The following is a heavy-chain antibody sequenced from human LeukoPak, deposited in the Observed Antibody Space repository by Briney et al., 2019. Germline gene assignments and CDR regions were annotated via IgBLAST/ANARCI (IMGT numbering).Heavy chain of an antibody. D-gene: IGHD6-25*01. J-gene: IGHJ4*02. V-gene: IGHV3-21*06. CDR2: ISGRSSHM. CDR3: ARAFPPLRTSAAGDF. CDR1: GFTFSDYD. Sequence: PGGPLRLSCTASGFTFSDYDMNWVRLAPGKGLEWVSSISGRSSHMYYTDSAKGRFTISRDNAKNSLYLQMSSLRAEDTAVYYCARAFPPLRTSAAGDFWGQGTLVTVSS.